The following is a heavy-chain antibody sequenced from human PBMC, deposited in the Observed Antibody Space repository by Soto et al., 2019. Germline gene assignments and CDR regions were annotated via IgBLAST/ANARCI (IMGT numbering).Heavy chain of an antibody. CDR2: IYYSGST. J-gene: IGHJ6*02. V-gene: IGHV4-31*02. CDR3: MREVVSGGDGMDV. D-gene: IGHD1-26*01. Sequence: WTWIRQPPGKGLEWIGHIYYSGSTYYNPVLESRVAMSVDTSKNQFSLKMSSVTAADTAVYYCMREVVSGGDGMDVWGQGTTVTVSS.